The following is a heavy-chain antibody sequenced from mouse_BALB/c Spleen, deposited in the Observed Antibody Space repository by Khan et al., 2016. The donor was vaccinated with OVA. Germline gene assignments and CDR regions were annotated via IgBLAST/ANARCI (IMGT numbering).Heavy chain of an antibody. CDR2: INPSTAYT. V-gene: IGHV1-7*01. Sequence: QVQLKESGAELVKPGASVKLSCKASGYTFINYWILWVKQRPGQGLEWIGYINPSTAYTEYNQNFQDQATLTADQSSRTAYLQLSSLTSEDSAVYYCARRGRRWDVDYWGQGTTLTVSS. CDR3: ARRGRRWDVDY. J-gene: IGHJ2*01. CDR1: GYTFINYW. D-gene: IGHD4-1*01.